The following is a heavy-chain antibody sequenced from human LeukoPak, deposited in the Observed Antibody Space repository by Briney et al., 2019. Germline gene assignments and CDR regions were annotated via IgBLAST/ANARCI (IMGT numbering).Heavy chain of an antibody. D-gene: IGHD3-10*01. J-gene: IGHJ4*02. CDR1: GYSFTSYW. CDR3: ARHPRRFGALTPIDY. V-gene: IGHV5-10-1*01. Sequence: GESLKISCKGSGYSFTSYWISWVRRMPGKGLEWMGRIDPSDSYTNYSPSFQGHVTISADKSISTAYLQWSSLKASDTAMYYCARHPRRFGALTPIDYWGQGTLVTVSS. CDR2: IDPSDSYT.